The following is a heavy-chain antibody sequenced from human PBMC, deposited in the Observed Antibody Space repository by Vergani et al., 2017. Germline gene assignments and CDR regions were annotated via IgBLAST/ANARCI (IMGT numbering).Heavy chain of an antibody. J-gene: IGHJ3*02. CDR2: ISNSGNTI. V-gene: IGHV3-11*01. CDR3: ARDHRDYNNYPGTFDI. Sequence: VQVVESGGGLVKPGGSLRLSCAASGFSFSDHYMTWLRQAPGKGLEWVSYISNSGNTIEYADSVKGRFSISRDNAKSSLFLQMDSLRAEDTAVYYCARDHRDYNNYPGTFDIWGQGSMVTVAS. CDR1: GFSFSDHY. D-gene: IGHD5-24*01.